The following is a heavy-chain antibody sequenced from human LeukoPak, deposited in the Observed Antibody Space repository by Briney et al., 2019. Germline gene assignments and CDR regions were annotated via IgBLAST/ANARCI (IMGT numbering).Heavy chain of an antibody. CDR3: VHRRRAVAGTDY. J-gene: IGHJ4*02. D-gene: IGHD6-19*01. Sequence: GGSLRLSCAASGFTFSSYAMSWVRQAPGKGLEWVSAISGSGGSTYYADSVKGRFTISRGNSKNTLYLQMNSLRAEDTAVYYCVHRRRAVAGTDYWGQGTLVTVSS. CDR1: GFTFSSYA. CDR2: ISGSGGST. V-gene: IGHV3-23*01.